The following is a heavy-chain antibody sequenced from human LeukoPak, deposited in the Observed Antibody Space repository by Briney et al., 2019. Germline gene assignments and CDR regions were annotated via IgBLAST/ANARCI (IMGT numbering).Heavy chain of an antibody. J-gene: IGHJ4*02. CDR2: ISSSSSYI. V-gene: IGHV3-21*01. CDR1: GFTFSSYS. CDR3: ARSAYCSSTSCYPYYFDY. Sequence: GGSLRLSCAASGFTFSSYSMNWVRQAPGKGLEWVSSISSSSSYIYYADSVKGRFTISRDNAKNSLYLQMNSLRAEDTAVYYCARSAYCSSTSCYPYYFDYWGQETLVTVSS. D-gene: IGHD2-2*01.